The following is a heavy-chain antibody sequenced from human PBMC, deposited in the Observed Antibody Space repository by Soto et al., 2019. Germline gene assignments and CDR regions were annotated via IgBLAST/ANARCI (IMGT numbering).Heavy chain of an antibody. CDR3: ARDRVWSRMRVYGMDV. D-gene: IGHD3-3*01. J-gene: IGHJ6*02. CDR2: ISYDGRHT. V-gene: IGHV3-30*03. Sequence: QVQLVESGGGVVQSGRSLRLSCVTSGFRFGDYAMHWVRQAPGKGLEWVAVISYDGRHTYYADSVKGRFTISRDNSRNTLSLKMNSLRDDTAVYYCARDRVWSRMRVYGMDVWGRGTTVTVSS. CDR1: GFRFGDYA.